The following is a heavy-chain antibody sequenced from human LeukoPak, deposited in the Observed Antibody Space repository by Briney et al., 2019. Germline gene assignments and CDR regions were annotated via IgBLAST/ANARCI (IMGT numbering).Heavy chain of an antibody. Sequence: SETLSLTCTVSGGSISSGGYYWGWIRQPPGKGLEWIGSIYYSGSTYYNPSLKSRVTISVDTSKNQFSLKLSSVTAADTAVYYCARLPTMSGYHYYYGMDVWGQGTTVTVSS. CDR1: GGSISSGGYY. D-gene: IGHD3-3*01. J-gene: IGHJ6*02. V-gene: IGHV4-39*01. CDR3: ARLPTMSGYHYYYGMDV. CDR2: IYYSGST.